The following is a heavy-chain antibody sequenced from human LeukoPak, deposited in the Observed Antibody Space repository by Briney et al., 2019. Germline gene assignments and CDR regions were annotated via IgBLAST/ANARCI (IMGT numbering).Heavy chain of an antibody. CDR1: GGTFSSYA. D-gene: IGHD3-3*01. J-gene: IGHJ4*02. V-gene: IGHV1-69*13. Sequence: ASVKVSCKASGGTFSSYAISWVRQAPGQGLEWMGGIIPIFGTANYAQKFQGRVTITADESTSTAYMELSSLRSEDTAVYYCASGYDFWSGYYMARWGQGTLVTVSS. CDR2: IIPIFGTA. CDR3: ASGYDFWSGYYMAR.